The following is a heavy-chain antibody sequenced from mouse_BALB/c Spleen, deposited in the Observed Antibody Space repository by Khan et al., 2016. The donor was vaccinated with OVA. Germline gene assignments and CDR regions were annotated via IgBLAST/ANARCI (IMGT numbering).Heavy chain of an antibody. CDR2: ISSGSSII. J-gene: IGHJ3*01. Sequence: EVQLVESGGGLVQPGGSRKLSCAASGFTFNNFGMHWVRQAPEKGLEWVAYISSGSSIIYYADTVKGRFTISRDNPKQTLFLKMTSLRSEYTAIYYCARCDGLWFAYWGLGTLVTVSA. CDR1: GFTFNNFG. V-gene: IGHV5-17*02. D-gene: IGHD2-3*01. CDR3: ARCDGLWFAY.